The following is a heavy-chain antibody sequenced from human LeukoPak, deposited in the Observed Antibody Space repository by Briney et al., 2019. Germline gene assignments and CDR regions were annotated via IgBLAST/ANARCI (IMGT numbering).Heavy chain of an antibody. CDR2: FCGSGVST. D-gene: IGHD5-24*01. Sequence: GGSLRLSCAASGFTFSNYAVSWVRQAPGKGLEWVSAFCGSGVSTYYADSVKGRFTISRDNSKNTLYLQMNSLRAEDTAVYYCAKAGSMATPTPYYFDYWGQGTLVTVSS. J-gene: IGHJ4*02. CDR3: AKAGSMATPTPYYFDY. CDR1: GFTFSNYA. V-gene: IGHV3-23*01.